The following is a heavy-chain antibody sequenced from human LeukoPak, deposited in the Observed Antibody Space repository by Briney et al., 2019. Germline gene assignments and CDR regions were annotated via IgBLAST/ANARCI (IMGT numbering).Heavy chain of an antibody. CDR3: ARLKGHCGGGSCYSGYYYYYMDV. Sequence: SETLSLTCAVYGGSFSGYYWSWIRQPPGKGLEWIGEINHSGSTNYNPSLKSRVTISVDTSKNQFSLKLSSVTAADTAVYYCARLKGHCGGGSCYSGYYYYYMDVWGKGTTVTVSS. CDR2: INHSGST. V-gene: IGHV4-34*01. CDR1: GGSFSGYY. D-gene: IGHD2-15*01. J-gene: IGHJ6*03.